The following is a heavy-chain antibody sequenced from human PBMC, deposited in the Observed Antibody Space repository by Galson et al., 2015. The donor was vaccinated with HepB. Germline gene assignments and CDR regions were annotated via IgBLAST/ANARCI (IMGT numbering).Heavy chain of an antibody. CDR2: INPNSGGT. V-gene: IGHV1-2*04. CDR3: ARGYYDSSGYYLTGYFDL. CDR1: GYTFTGYY. D-gene: IGHD3-22*01. Sequence: SVKVSCKASGYTFTGYYMHWVRQAPGQGLEWMGWINPNSGGTNYAQKFQGWVTMTRDTSISTAYMELSRLRSDDTAVYYCARGYYDSSGYYLTGYFDLWGRGTLVTVSS. J-gene: IGHJ2*01.